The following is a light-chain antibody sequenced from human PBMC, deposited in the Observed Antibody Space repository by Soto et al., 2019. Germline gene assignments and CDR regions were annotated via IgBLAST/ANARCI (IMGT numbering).Light chain of an antibody. J-gene: IGKJ2*02. CDR3: QQYDSWPRT. CDR2: GAS. CDR1: QSVGSN. V-gene: IGKV3-15*01. Sequence: EIVMTQSPATLSVSPGERATLSCRASQSVGSNFAWYQQKPGQAPRLLIYGASTRATGIPARFSGSGSGTELSLTISSLQSEDFAIYYCQQYDSWPRTFGQGTKLEIK.